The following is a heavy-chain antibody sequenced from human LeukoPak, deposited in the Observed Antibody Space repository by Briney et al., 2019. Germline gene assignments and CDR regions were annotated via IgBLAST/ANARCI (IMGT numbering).Heavy chain of an antibody. CDR1: GYTFTSYD. CDR3: ATIAVAGTVLDY. Sequence: GASVKVSCKASGYTFTSYDINWVRQAPGQGLEWMGGIIPIFGTANYAQKFQGRVTITADESTSTAYMELSSLRSEDTAVYYCATIAVAGTVLDYWGQGTLVTVSS. CDR2: IIPIFGTA. D-gene: IGHD6-19*01. J-gene: IGHJ4*02. V-gene: IGHV1-69*13.